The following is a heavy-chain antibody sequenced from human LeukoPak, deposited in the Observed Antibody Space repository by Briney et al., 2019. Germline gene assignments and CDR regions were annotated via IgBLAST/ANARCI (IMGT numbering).Heavy chain of an antibody. CDR2: INHSGST. CDR1: GGSFSGYY. CDR3: ARESGMYYYDSSGYYRDY. Sequence: SETLSLTCAVYGGSFSGYYWSWIRQPPGKGLEWIGEINHSGSTNYNPSLKSRVTISVDTSKNQFSLKLSSETAADTAVYYCARESGMYYYDSSGYYRDYWGQGTLVTVSS. V-gene: IGHV4-34*01. J-gene: IGHJ4*02. D-gene: IGHD3-22*01.